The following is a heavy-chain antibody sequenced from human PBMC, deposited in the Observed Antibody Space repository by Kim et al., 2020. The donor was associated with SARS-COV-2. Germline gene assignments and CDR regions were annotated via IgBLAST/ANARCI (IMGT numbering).Heavy chain of an antibody. Sequence: ASVKVSCKASGYTFTSYGISWVRQAPGQGLEWMGWISAYNGNTNYAQKLQGRVTMTTDTSTSTAYMELRSLRSDDTAVYYCARDVITMIVVVRGSDYYYGMDVWGQGTTVTVSS. CDR3: ARDVITMIVVVRGSDYYYGMDV. V-gene: IGHV1-18*01. CDR1: GYTFTSYG. CDR2: ISAYNGNT. J-gene: IGHJ6*02. D-gene: IGHD3-22*01.